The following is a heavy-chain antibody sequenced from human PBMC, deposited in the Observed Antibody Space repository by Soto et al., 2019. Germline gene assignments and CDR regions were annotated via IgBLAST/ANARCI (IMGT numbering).Heavy chain of an antibody. J-gene: IGHJ4*02. V-gene: IGHV3-7*01. CDR2: IKQDGSEK. CDR3: AAAGKFYDILTGPYDY. Sequence: GGSLRLSCAASGFTFSSYWMSWVRQAPGKGLEWVANIKQDGSEKYYVDSVKGRFTISRDNAKNSLYLQMNSLRAEDTAVYYCAAAGKFYDILTGPYDYWGQGTLVTVSS. CDR1: GFTFSSYW. D-gene: IGHD3-9*01.